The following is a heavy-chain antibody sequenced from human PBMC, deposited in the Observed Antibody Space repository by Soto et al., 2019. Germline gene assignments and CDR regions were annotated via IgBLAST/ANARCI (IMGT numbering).Heavy chain of an antibody. CDR1: GGSFGNSA. Sequence: SVKVSCKASGGSFGNSAINWVRQTPGQGLEWLGGFIPVYRTLNYAQKFQGRVTITADESTGTAYMTLSSLASDDTAVYYCATGVIWIGYFTVDSWGQGTRATVSS. V-gene: IGHV1-69*13. J-gene: IGHJ4*02. CDR3: ATGVIWIGYFTVDS. D-gene: IGHD3-3*01. CDR2: FIPVYRTL.